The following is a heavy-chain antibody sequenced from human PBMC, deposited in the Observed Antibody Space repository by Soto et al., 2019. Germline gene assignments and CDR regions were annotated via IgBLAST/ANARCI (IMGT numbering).Heavy chain of an antibody. V-gene: IGHV6-1*01. D-gene: IGHD1-20*01. CDR2: TYYRPKWYN. J-gene: IGHJ5*02. Sequence: SQTLSLTCAISGDSVSSNSSAWNWIRHSPSRGLDWLGRTYYRPKWYNDYAVSVKSRITINPDTSKNQFSLQLNSVTPEDTAVYYCARDNWNGWFDPWAKGTLVTVSS. CDR3: ARDNWNGWFDP. CDR1: GDSVSSNSSA.